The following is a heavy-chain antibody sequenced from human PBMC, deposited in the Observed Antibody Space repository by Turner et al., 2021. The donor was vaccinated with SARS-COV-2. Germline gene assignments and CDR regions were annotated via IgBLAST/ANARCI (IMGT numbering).Heavy chain of an antibody. CDR1: GYIFINYS. CDR2: INPSGGGT. Sequence: QVQLVQSGAEVKKPGASVKVSCKASGYIFINYSIHWVRQAPGQGLEWVGIINPSGGGTRYAQKFRGRVTMTRDTSTSTVSMELSSLRSEDTAVYYCARGELWSFSSYDNWGQGTLVTVSS. CDR3: ARGELWSFSSYDN. J-gene: IGHJ4*02. V-gene: IGHV1-46*03. D-gene: IGHD3-10*01.